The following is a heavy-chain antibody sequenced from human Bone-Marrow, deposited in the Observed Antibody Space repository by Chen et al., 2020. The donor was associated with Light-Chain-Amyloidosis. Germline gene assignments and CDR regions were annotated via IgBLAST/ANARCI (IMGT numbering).Heavy chain of an antibody. V-gene: IGHV3-48*03. CDR3: ARSCGAQLVHGAFDI. CDR2: ISSSGSTI. Sequence: EVQRVESGGGLVQPGGSLRLSCAASGFTFSSYEMNWVRQAPGKGLEWVSYISSSGSTISYADSVKGRFTISRDNAKNSLYLQMNSLRAEDTAVYYCARSCGAQLVHGAFDIWGQGTMVTVSS. D-gene: IGHD6-6*01. CDR1: GFTFSSYE. J-gene: IGHJ3*02.